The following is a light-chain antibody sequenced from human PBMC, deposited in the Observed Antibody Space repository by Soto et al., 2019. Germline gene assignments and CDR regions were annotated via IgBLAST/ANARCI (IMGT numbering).Light chain of an antibody. CDR3: QQYAGSPLT. CDR1: QNLGTLY. CDR2: SAS. Sequence: EIVLTQSPGTLSLSPGERGTLSCRASQNLGTLYLAWFQQKSGQAPRLLIYSASRRATGIPDRFTGSGSGTDFTLTINRVEPEDFEVYFCQQYAGSPLTFGQGTKVEIK. J-gene: IGKJ1*01. V-gene: IGKV3-20*01.